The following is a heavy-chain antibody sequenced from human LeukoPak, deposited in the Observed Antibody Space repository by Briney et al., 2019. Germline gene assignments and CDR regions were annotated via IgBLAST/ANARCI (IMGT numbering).Heavy chain of an antibody. D-gene: IGHD2-2*01. J-gene: IGHJ4*02. Sequence: SETLSLTCTVSGGSISSSSYYWGWIRQPPGKGLEWIGSIYYSGSTYYNPSLKSRVTISVDTSKNQFSLKLSSVTAADTAVYYCARHGPAMHLIDYWGQGTLVTVSS. CDR2: IYYSGST. CDR3: ARHGPAMHLIDY. CDR1: GGSISSSSYY. V-gene: IGHV4-39*01.